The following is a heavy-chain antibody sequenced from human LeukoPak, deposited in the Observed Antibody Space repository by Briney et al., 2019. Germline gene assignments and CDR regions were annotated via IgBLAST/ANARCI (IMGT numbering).Heavy chain of an antibody. J-gene: IGHJ6*03. D-gene: IGHD5-12*01. V-gene: IGHV4-30-2*01. CDR1: GGSISSGGYY. CDR3: ARLKGYDQGVAYMDV. Sequence: SQTLSLTCTVSGGSISSGGYYWSWIRQPPGKGLEWIGYIYHSGSTYYNPSLKSRVTISVDRSKNQFSLKLSSVTAADTAVYYCARLKGYDQGVAYMDVWGKGTTVTVSS. CDR2: IYHSGST.